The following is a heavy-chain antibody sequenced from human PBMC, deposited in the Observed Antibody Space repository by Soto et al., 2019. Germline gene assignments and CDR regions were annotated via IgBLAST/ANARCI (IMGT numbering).Heavy chain of an antibody. CDR3: AKDRVDYGDYRGLDY. Sequence: EVQLLESGGGLVQPGGSLRLSCAASGFTFSSYAMTWVRQAPGNGLEWVSAISGSGTNRYYADSVKGRFTISRDNSKNTLYLHMNRLRAEDTAVYYCAKDRVDYGDYRGLDYWGQGTLVTVSS. CDR2: ISGSGTNR. CDR1: GFTFSSYA. J-gene: IGHJ4*02. V-gene: IGHV3-23*01. D-gene: IGHD4-17*01.